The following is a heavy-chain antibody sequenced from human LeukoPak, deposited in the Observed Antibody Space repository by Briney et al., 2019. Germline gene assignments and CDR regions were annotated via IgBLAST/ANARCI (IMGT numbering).Heavy chain of an antibody. CDR2: INGCGRS. J-gene: IGHJ4*02. Sequence: SETLSLTCAVYSGSFSGYYWSWHRRPPGKGLEWIGEINGCGRSKYIPSLKSRVTVSVDKSKNQFSLKLNSVTAADTAVYFCARGGLNCNYFYSWGRGTLVTVSS. D-gene: IGHD1-1*01. CDR1: SGSFSGYY. V-gene: IGHV4-34*01. CDR3: ARGGLNCNYFYS.